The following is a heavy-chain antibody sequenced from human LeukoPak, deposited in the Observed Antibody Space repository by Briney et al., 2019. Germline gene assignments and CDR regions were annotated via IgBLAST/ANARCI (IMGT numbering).Heavy chain of an antibody. V-gene: IGHV3-64*01. D-gene: IGHD3-9*01. Sequence: PGGSLRLSCAASGFTFSSYAMHWVRQAPGKGLEYVSAISSNGGSTYYANPVKGRFTISRDNSKNTLYLQMGSLRAEDMAVYYCAVDILTGYVDYWGQGTLVTVSS. CDR3: AVDILTGYVDY. CDR2: ISSNGGST. CDR1: GFTFSSYA. J-gene: IGHJ4*02.